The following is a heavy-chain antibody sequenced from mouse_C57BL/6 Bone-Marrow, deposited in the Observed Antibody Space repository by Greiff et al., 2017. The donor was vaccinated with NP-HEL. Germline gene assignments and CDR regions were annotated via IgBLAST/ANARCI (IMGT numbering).Heavy chain of an antibody. D-gene: IGHD2-1*01. J-gene: IGHJ4*01. Sequence: EVQLVESGGGLVQPGESLKLSCESTEYEFPSYDMSWVRKTPEKRLELVAAINSDGGSTYYPDTMEGRFIIPRDNTKKNLYLQMSSLRYEDTAFYNSASVTLYLCAMDYWGQGTSVTVSS. CDR1: EYEFPSYD. CDR2: INSDGGST. V-gene: IGHV5-2*01. CDR3: ASVTLYLCAMDY.